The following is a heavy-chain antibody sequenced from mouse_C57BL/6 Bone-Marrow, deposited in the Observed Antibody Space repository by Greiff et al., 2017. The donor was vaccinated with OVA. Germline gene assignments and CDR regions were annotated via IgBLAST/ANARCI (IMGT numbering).Heavy chain of an antibody. J-gene: IGHJ2*01. CDR2: IYPGSGST. D-gene: IGHD1-1*01. Sequence: QVQLQQPGAELVKPGASVKMSCKASGYTFTSYWITWVKQRPGQGLEWIGDIYPGSGSTNYNEKFKSKATLTVDTSSCTAYMQLSSLTSEDSAVYYCARRGYYYGTPGYWGQGTTLTVSS. CDR1: GYTFTSYW. V-gene: IGHV1-55*01. CDR3: ARRGYYYGTPGY.